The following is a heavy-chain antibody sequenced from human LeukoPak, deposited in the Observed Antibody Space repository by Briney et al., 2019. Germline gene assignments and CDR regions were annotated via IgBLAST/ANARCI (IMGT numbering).Heavy chain of an antibody. CDR2: IYYSGST. D-gene: IGHD2-15*01. Sequence: SETLSLTCTVSGGSISSYYWSWIRQPPGKGLEWIGYIYYSGSTNYNPSLKSRVTISVDTSKNQFSLKLSSVTAADTAVYYCARPYCSGGGCYSDVFDIWGQGTMVTVSS. CDR3: ARPYCSGGGCYSDVFDI. J-gene: IGHJ3*02. V-gene: IGHV4-59*01. CDR1: GGSISSYY.